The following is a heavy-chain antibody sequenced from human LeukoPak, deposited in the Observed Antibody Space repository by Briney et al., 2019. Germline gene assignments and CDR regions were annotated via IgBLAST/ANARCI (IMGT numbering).Heavy chain of an antibody. V-gene: IGHV4-59*12. CDR1: GGSISSYY. CDR3: AREITLLWLFNDY. D-gene: IGHD5-18*01. CDR2: IYYSGST. Sequence: SETLSLTCTVSGGSISSYYWSWIRQPPGKGLEWIGYIYYSGSTYYNPSLKSRVTISVDTSKNQFSLKLSSVTAADTAVYYCAREITLLWLFNDYWGQGTLVTVSS. J-gene: IGHJ4*02.